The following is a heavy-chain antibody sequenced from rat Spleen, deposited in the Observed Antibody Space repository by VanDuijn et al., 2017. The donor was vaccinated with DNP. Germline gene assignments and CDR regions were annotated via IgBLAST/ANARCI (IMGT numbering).Heavy chain of an antibody. CDR1: GFSLTNYH. J-gene: IGHJ2*01. V-gene: IGHV2-77*01. CDR3: AEETTGVY. Sequence: QVQLRESGPGLVQPSQTLSLTCTVSGFSLTNYHVHWVRQAPGKGLEWRGIIWGDGSTNYNSALKSRLSISRDTSKSQVFLTMNSLQTDDTAVYYCAEETTGVYWGQGVMVTVSS. CDR2: IWGDGST. D-gene: IGHD1-1*01.